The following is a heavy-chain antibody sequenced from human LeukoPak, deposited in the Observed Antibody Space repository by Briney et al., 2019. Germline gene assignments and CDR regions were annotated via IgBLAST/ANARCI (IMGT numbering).Heavy chain of an antibody. J-gene: IGHJ4*02. CDR2: LDPEDGET. Sequence: ASVKVSCKVSGYTLTELSMHWVRQAPGKGLEWMGGLDPEDGETIYAQKFQGRVTMTEDTSTDTAYMELSSLRSEDTAVYYCATSVVPRYCSGGSCYSGPYFWGQGTLVTVSS. D-gene: IGHD2-15*01. CDR3: ATSVVPRYCSGGSCYSGPYF. CDR1: GYTLTELS. V-gene: IGHV1-24*01.